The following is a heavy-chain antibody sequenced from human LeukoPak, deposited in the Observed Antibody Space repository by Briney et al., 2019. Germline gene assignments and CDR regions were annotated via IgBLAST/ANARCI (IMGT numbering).Heavy chain of an antibody. D-gene: IGHD6-13*01. V-gene: IGHV3-21*01. J-gene: IGHJ4*02. CDR3: ARVKQQGTLFDY. CDR2: ISSSSSYI. Sequence: GGSLRLSCAASGFTFSSYAMHWVRQAPGKGLEWVSSISSSSSYIYYADSVKGRFTISRDNAKNSLYLQMNSLRAEDTAVYYCARVKQQGTLFDYWGQGTLVTVSS. CDR1: GFTFSSYA.